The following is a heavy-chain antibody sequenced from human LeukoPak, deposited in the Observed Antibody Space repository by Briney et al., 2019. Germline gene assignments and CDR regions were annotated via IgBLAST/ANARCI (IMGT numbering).Heavy chain of an antibody. Sequence: SETLSLTCSASGGSISSYYWSWIRQPPGKGLEWIGYIYYSGSTNYNPSLKSRVTISVDTSKNQFSLKLSSVTAADTAVYYCARISNSGYSYVHLIFDYWGQGTLVTVSS. V-gene: IGHV4-59*08. CDR2: IYYSGST. D-gene: IGHD5-18*01. J-gene: IGHJ4*02. CDR1: GGSISSYY. CDR3: ARISNSGYSYVHLIFDY.